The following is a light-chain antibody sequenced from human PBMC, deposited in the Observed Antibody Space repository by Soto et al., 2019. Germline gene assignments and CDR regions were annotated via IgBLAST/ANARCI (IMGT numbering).Light chain of an antibody. V-gene: IGKV3-15*01. CDR1: QSVSSN. CDR3: QQYNNWPPREFT. J-gene: IGKJ3*01. Sequence: EIVMTQSPATLSVSPGERATLSCRASQSVSSNLAWYQQKPGQAPRLLIYGASTRATGIPARFSGSGSGTEFTLNISSLKSEDFAVYYCQQYNNWPPREFTFGPGTKVDIK. CDR2: GAS.